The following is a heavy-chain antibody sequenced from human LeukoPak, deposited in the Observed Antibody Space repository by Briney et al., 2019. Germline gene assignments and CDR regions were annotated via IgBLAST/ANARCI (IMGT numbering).Heavy chain of an antibody. Sequence: GGSLRLSCAASGFTFSSYSMNWVRQAPGKGLEWVASISSSSSYIYYADSMEGRFTISRDNAKNSLYLQMNSLRAEDTALYYCARGSRRTTVTEFDSWGQGTLVTVSS. CDR1: GFTFSSYS. D-gene: IGHD4-17*01. CDR2: ISSSSSYI. J-gene: IGHJ4*02. V-gene: IGHV3-21*01. CDR3: ARGSRRTTVTEFDS.